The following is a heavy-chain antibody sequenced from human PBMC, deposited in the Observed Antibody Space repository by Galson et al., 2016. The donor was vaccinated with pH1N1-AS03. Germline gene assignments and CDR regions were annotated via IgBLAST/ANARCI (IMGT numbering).Heavy chain of an antibody. J-gene: IGHJ4*02. D-gene: IGHD6-19*01. Sequence: SLRLSCAASGFTFSNYAMSWARRTPAKGLEWVSGFTGRGDSAFYADSVKGRLTVSRDYSKDILYLQMNSLRAEDTAVYYCAKDASGDTSAWYYFDSWGPGILVTVSS. V-gene: IGHV3-23*01. CDR2: FTGRGDSA. CDR1: GFTFSNYA. CDR3: AKDASGDTSAWYYFDS.